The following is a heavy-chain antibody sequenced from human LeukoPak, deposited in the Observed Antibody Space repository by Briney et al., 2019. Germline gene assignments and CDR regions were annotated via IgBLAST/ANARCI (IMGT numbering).Heavy chain of an antibody. J-gene: IGHJ4*02. CDR1: GFTFGDYA. CDR2: IGGSGDFT. Sequence: GRSLRLSCTASGFTFGDYAVSWVRQAPGKGLEWVSAIGGSGDFTYYAEYVRGRFTISRDNSEKTLYLQMNSLRAEDTAVYYCAKADRGWGVITKDWGQGTLVTVSS. D-gene: IGHD3-10*01. V-gene: IGHV3-23*01. CDR3: AKADRGWGVITKD.